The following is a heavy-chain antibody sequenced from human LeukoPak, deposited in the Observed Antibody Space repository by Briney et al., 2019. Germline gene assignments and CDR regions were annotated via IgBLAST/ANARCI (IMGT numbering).Heavy chain of an antibody. D-gene: IGHD4/OR15-4a*01. Sequence: SETLSLTCTVSGGSISSGSYYWSWIRQPAGKGLEWIGRIYTSGSTNYNPSLKSRVTISVDTSKNQFSLKLSSVTAADTAVYYCARVLYGGYYDSWGQGTLVTVSS. J-gene: IGHJ4*02. CDR2: IYTSGST. V-gene: IGHV4-61*02. CDR3: ARVLYGGYYDS. CDR1: GGSISSGSYY.